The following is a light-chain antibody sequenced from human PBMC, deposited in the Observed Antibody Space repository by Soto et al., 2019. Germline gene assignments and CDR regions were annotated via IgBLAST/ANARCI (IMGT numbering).Light chain of an antibody. CDR3: QFYDGTNSVV. CDR1: SGSIASYY. CDR2: EDN. V-gene: IGLV6-57*03. J-gene: IGLJ2*01. Sequence: NFMLTQPHSVSESPGKTVTISCTRSSGSIASYYVQWSQQRPGSAPTTVIYEDNQRPSGVPDRFSGSIDSSSNSASLTISGLKTDDEADYYCQFYDGTNSVVFGGGTQLTVL.